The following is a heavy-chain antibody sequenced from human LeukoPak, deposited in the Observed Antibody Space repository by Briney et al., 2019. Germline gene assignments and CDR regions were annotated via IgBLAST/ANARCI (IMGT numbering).Heavy chain of an antibody. D-gene: IGHD3-22*01. CDR3: ASLWYYYDSSGSLDY. Sequence: SETLSLTCTVSGGSISSYYWGWIRQPPGKGLEWIGSIYYSGSTYYNPSLKSRVTISVDTSKNQFSLKLSSVTAADTAVYYCASLWYYYDSSGSLDYWGQGTLVTVSS. J-gene: IGHJ4*02. V-gene: IGHV4-39*01. CDR2: IYYSGST. CDR1: GGSISSYY.